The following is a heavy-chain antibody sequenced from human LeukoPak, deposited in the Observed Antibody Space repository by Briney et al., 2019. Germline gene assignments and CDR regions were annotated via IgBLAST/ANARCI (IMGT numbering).Heavy chain of an antibody. Sequence: EPSETLSLTCTVSGGSISSSSYYWGWMRQPPGMGLEWIGSIYYSGSTYYNPSLKSRVTISVDTSKNQFSLKLSSVTAADTAVYYCATRYCSGGSCYAVDYWGQGTLVTASS. D-gene: IGHD2-15*01. CDR1: GGSISSSSYY. CDR2: IYYSGST. CDR3: ATRYCSGGSCYAVDY. J-gene: IGHJ4*02. V-gene: IGHV4-39*01.